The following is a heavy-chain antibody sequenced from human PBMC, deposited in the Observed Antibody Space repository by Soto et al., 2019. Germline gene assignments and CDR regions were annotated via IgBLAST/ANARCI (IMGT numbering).Heavy chain of an antibody. Sequence: QMQLVQSGPEVKKPGTSVKVSCKASGFTFTNSAVQWVRQARGQRLEWIGWIVVGSGNTNYAQKFKERGPITRDMSKITAYMGVGSGRSEDTAVYSCARGRGGNGLQLDPWGPGTPVTGSS. CDR3: ARGRGGNGLQLDP. D-gene: IGHD1-1*01. CDR2: IVVGSGNT. CDR1: GFTFTNSA. V-gene: IGHV1-58*01. J-gene: IGHJ5*02.